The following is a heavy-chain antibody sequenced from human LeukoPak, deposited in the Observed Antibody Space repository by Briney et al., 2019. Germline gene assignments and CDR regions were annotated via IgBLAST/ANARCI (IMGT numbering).Heavy chain of an antibody. V-gene: IGHV4-39*07. Sequence: SETLSLTCTVSGGSISSSSYYWGWIRQPPGKGLEWIGSIYYSGSTYYNPSLKSRVTISVDTSKNQFSLKLSSVTAADTAVYYCARVRWWQLAVFDYWGQGTLVTVSS. CDR3: ARVRWWQLAVFDY. D-gene: IGHD2-15*01. J-gene: IGHJ4*02. CDR2: IYYSGST. CDR1: GGSISSSSYY.